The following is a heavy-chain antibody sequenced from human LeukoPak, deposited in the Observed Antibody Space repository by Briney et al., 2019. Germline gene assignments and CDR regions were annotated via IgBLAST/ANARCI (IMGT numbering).Heavy chain of an antibody. CDR2: ISWNSGSI. D-gene: IGHD5-12*01. CDR3: AKAGYSGYDEKGYWYFDL. CDR1: GFTFDDYA. Sequence: GGSLRLSCAASGFTFDDYAMHWVRQAPGKGLEWVSGISWNSGSIGYADSVKGRFTISRDNAKNSLYLQMNSLRAEDTALYYCAKAGYSGYDEKGYWYFDLWGRGTLVTVSS. V-gene: IGHV3-9*01. J-gene: IGHJ2*01.